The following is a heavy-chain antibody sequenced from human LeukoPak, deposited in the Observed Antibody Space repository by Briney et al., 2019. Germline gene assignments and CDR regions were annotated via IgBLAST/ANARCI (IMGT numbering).Heavy chain of an antibody. CDR3: ARGNTNPLYYYYGMDV. V-gene: IGHV1-69*13. J-gene: IGHJ6*02. CDR2: IIPIFGTA. CDR1: GGTFSSYA. Sequence: GASVKVSCKASGGTFSSYAISWVRQAPGQGLEWMGGIIPIFGTANYAQKFQGRVTITADESTSTAYMELSSLRSEDTAVYYCARGNTNPLYYYYGMDVWGQGTTVTVSS. D-gene: IGHD2-2*01.